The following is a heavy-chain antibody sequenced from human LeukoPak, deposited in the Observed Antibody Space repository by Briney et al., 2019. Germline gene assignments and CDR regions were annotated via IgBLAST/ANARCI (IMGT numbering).Heavy chain of an antibody. D-gene: IGHD4-17*01. J-gene: IGHJ5*02. CDR2: IMPLFGTA. CDR1: GGTFNNSA. Sequence: ASVKVSCKTSGGTFNNSAISWVRQAPGQGLEWLGGIMPLFGTAGYAQKLQGRVTITKDESTRTVYLELTSLTSDDTAVYYCARDVHGDYGSGWFDPWGQGTLASVSS. CDR3: ARDVHGDYGSGWFDP. V-gene: IGHV1-69*05.